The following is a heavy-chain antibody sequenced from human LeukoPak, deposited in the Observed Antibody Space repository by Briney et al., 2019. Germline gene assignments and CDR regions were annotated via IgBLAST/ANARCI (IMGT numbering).Heavy chain of an antibody. D-gene: IGHD3-9*01. CDR1: GFTFNNYA. CDR3: AKLTGIYHLFPMEV. Sequence: PGGSLRLSCAASGFTFNNYAMSWVRQAPGKGLEWVSVVSGTGGSLYYAGSVEGRFTISRDNSKNTLYLQMNRLGAEDTAIYFCAKLTGIYHLFPMEVWGQGTTVTVSS. V-gene: IGHV3-23*01. J-gene: IGHJ6*02. CDR2: VSGTGGSL.